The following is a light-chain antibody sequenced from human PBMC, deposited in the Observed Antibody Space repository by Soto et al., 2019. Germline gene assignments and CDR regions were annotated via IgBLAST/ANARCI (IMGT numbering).Light chain of an antibody. V-gene: IGKV1-9*01. CDR1: QDIAIY. Sequence: IQLTQSPSSLSASVGDRVTITCRASQDIAIYLAWYQQNPGEAPKLLIYAASTLYGGVPSRFSGSGSGTDFALTITSLQAEDVATYYCQQLRMYPSTFGGGTKVEIK. J-gene: IGKJ4*01. CDR3: QQLRMYPST. CDR2: AAS.